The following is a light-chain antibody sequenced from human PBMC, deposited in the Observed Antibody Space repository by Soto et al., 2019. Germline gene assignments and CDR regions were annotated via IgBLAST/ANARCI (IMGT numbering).Light chain of an antibody. CDR1: QSVSSN. V-gene: IGKV3-15*01. Sequence: EIVMTQSPGTLTVSPGERATLSCRASQSVSSNLAWYQQKPGQAPRLLIYGASTRATGIPARFSGSRSGTEFTLTSSSLHSEHFAVYYCQQYNNWPRTFGQGTKVEI. CDR3: QQYNNWPRT. J-gene: IGKJ1*01. CDR2: GAS.